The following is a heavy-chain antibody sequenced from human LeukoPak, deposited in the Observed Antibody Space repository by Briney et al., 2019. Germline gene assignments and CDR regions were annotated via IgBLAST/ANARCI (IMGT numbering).Heavy chain of an antibody. D-gene: IGHD6-13*01. Sequence: PSETLSLTCTVSGGSTSSYYCSWIRQPAGKGLGWIGRIYTSGSTNYNPSLKSRVTMSLDTSKNQFSLKLSSVTAADTAVYYCARVSSSWYQDWYFDLWGRGTLVTVSS. CDR1: GGSTSSYY. J-gene: IGHJ2*01. V-gene: IGHV4-4*07. CDR3: ARVSSSWYQDWYFDL. CDR2: IYTSGST.